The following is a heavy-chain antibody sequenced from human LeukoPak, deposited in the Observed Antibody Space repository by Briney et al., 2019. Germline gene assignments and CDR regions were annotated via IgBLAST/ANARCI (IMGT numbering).Heavy chain of an antibody. D-gene: IGHD3-22*01. J-gene: IGHJ3*02. CDR1: GGSISRNNW. CDR2: IHHSGST. CDR3: TSHYYDSSGSDAFDI. V-gene: IGHV4-4*02. Sequence: SETLSLTCAVSGGSISRNNWWSWVRQPPGKGLEWIGEIHHSGSTNYNPSLKSRVTMSVDKSKNHFSLKLNSVTAADTAVYYGTSHYYDSSGSDAFDIWGQGTMVTVSS.